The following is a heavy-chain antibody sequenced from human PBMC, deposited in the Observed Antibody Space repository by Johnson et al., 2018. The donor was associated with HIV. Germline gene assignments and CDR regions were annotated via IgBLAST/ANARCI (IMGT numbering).Heavy chain of an antibody. CDR1: GFTFSGSA. Sequence: EQLVESGGGLVQPGGSLELSCAASGFTFSGSAMHWVRPASGNGLEWVVRIRGRANTYATAYAASLKGSFSISRDDSTNTAYLQMNSLTPQDTAVYYCASTIDIVPTGRSYDAFDIWGQGTLVTVSS. CDR3: ASTIDIVPTGRSYDAFDI. D-gene: IGHD5-12*01. J-gene: IGHJ3*02. CDR2: IRGRANTYAT. V-gene: IGHV3-73*02.